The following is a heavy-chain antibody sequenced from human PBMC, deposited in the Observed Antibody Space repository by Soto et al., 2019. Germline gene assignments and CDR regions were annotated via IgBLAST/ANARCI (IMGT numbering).Heavy chain of an antibody. CDR3: ARDLGYCSSTSCYLYYYYYMDA. V-gene: IGHV1-46*01. CDR2: INPSGGST. CDR1: GYTFTSYY. D-gene: IGHD2-2*01. Sequence: ASVKVSCKASGYTFTSYYMHWVRQAPGQGLEWMGIINPSGGSTRYAQKFQGRVTMTRDTSTSTAYMELSSLRSEDTAVYYCARDLGYCSSTSCYLYYYYYMDAWGKGTTVTVSS. J-gene: IGHJ6*03.